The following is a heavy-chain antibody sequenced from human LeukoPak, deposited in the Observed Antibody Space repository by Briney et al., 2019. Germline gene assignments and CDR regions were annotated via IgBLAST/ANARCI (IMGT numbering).Heavy chain of an antibody. CDR2: ISSSSNTI. V-gene: IGHV3-48*01. CDR3: ATESGTYSGTCFDY. CDR1: GFTFSSYN. D-gene: IGHD1-26*01. Sequence: GGSLRLSCAASGFTFSSYNMNWVRQAPGKGLEWISYISSSSNTIYYADSVKGRFTISRDNAKNSLYLQMNSLRAEDTAVYYCATESGTYSGTCFDYWGQGTLVTVSS. J-gene: IGHJ4*02.